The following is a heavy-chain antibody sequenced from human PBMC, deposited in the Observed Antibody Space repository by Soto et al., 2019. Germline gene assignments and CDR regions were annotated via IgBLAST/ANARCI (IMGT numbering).Heavy chain of an antibody. V-gene: IGHV4-4*07. CDR1: GVSIINNY. CDR2: VYSSGRT. CDR3: ARREDTFDF. Sequence: QVQLQESGPGLMKPSETLSLTCAVSGVSIINNYWTWIRQPAGKGLEWLGRVYSSGRTTYNPSLKSRLTMSVDTSKNQFSLHLTSVTAADTAVYYCARREDTFDFWGQGMLVTVSS. J-gene: IGHJ4*02.